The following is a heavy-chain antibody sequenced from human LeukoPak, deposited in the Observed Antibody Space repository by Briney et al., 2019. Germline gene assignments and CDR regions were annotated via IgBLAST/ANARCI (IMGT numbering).Heavy chain of an antibody. J-gene: IGHJ4*02. CDR3: ARDDPTLFWSGSPFY. CDR2: IKQDGSEK. CDR1: GFTFNSYW. D-gene: IGHD3-3*01. Sequence: GGSLRLSCAASGFTFNSYWMSWVRQAPGKGLEWVANIKQDGSEKYYVDSVKGRFTISRDNAKNSLYLQMNSLRAEDTAVYYCARDDPTLFWSGSPFYWGQGTLVTVSS. V-gene: IGHV3-7*01.